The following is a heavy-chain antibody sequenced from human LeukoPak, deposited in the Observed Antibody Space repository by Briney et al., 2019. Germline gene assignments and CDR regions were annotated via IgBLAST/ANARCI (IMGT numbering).Heavy chain of an antibody. Sequence: SETLSLTCAVYGGSFSGYYWSWIRQPPGKGLEWIGEINHSGSTNYNPSLKSRVTISLGTSKNQFSLRLSSVTAADTAVYYCTYSGSNYPDYWGQGTLVIVSS. J-gene: IGHJ4*02. CDR1: GGSFSGYY. CDR3: TYSGSNYPDY. CDR2: INHSGST. V-gene: IGHV4-34*01. D-gene: IGHD1-26*01.